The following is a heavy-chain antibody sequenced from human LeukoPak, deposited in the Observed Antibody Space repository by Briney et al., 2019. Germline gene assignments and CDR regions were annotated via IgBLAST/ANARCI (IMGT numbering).Heavy chain of an antibody. Sequence: SETLSLTCTVSGGSITNYYWTWIRQPPGKGLEWVGSIYHTGSTYYNPSLESRLTISLDTSKNHFSLRLNSVTAADTAVYFCGYYDSSGRLSSWGQGTLVAVSS. D-gene: IGHD3-22*01. CDR2: IYHTGST. V-gene: IGHV4-59*04. J-gene: IGHJ5*02. CDR3: GYYDSSGRLSS. CDR1: GGSITNYY.